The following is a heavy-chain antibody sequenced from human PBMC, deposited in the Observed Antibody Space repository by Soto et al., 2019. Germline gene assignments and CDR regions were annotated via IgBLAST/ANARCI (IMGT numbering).Heavy chain of an antibody. D-gene: IGHD3-22*01. V-gene: IGHV4-30-4*01. CDR1: GGSISSGDYY. CDR3: ARVPVSGDYYY. J-gene: IGHJ4*02. Sequence: QVQLQESGPGLVKPSQTLSLTCTVSGGSISSGDYYWSWIRQPPGKGLEWIGYIYYRGSTYYNPSRKSPVNISVDKSQNQFPLKLSSRTAADTAVYYCARVPVSGDYYYWGQGTLVTVYS. CDR2: IYYRGST.